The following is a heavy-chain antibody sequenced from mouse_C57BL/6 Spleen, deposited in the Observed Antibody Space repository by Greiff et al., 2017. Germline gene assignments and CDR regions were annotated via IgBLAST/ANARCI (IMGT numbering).Heavy chain of an antibody. J-gene: IGHJ1*03. V-gene: IGHV5-16*01. CDR3: ARGGWLLRVGYFDV. CDR2: INYDGSST. CDR1: GFTFSDYY. Sequence: EVKVVESEGGLVQPGSSMKLSCTASGFTFSDYYMAWVRQVPEKGLEWVANINYDGSSTYYLDSLKSRFIISRDNAKNILYLQMSSLKSENTATYYGARGGWLLRVGYFDVWGTGTTVTVSS. D-gene: IGHD2-3*01.